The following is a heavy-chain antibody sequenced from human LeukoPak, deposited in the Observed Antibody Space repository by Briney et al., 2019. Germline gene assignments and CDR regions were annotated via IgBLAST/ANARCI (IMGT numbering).Heavy chain of an antibody. V-gene: IGHV4-39*01. D-gene: IGHD3-3*01. Sequence: PSETLSLTCTVSGGSISSSSYYWGWIRQPPGKGLEWIGYIYYRGSTYYNPSLKSRVTISVDTSKNQFSLKLSSVTAADTAVYYCARGSSWWSGYYTRWFDPWGQGTLVTVSS. CDR3: ARGSSWWSGYYTRWFDP. CDR1: GGSISSSSYY. J-gene: IGHJ5*02. CDR2: IYYRGST.